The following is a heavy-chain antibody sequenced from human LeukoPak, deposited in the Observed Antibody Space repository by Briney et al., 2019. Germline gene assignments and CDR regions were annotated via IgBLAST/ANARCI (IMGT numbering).Heavy chain of an antibody. V-gene: IGHV4-39*01. D-gene: IGHD3-22*01. CDR3: ARRSVDYYDSSGRAT. CDR2: IYYSGST. Sequence: PSETLSLTCTVSGGSISSSSYYWGWIRQPPGKGLEWIGSIYYSGSTYYNPPLKSRVTISVDTSKNQFSLKLSSVTAADTAVYYCARRSVDYYDSSGRATWGQGTLVTVSS. J-gene: IGHJ5*02. CDR1: GGSISSSSYY.